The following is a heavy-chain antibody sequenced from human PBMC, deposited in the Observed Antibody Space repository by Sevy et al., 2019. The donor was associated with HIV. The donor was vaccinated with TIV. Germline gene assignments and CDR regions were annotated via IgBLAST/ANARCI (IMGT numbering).Heavy chain of an antibody. CDR2: IIPILGTA. D-gene: IGHD3-22*01. CDR1: GGTFSSYA. Sequence: ASVKVSCKASGGTFSSYAISWVRQAPGQGLEWMGGIIPILGTANYAQKFQGRVTITADESTSTAYMELSSLRSEDTAVYYCAATYYYDSSGYYHYYYYGMDVWGQGTTVTVSS. CDR3: AATYYYDSSGYYHYYYYGMDV. V-gene: IGHV1-69*13. J-gene: IGHJ6*02.